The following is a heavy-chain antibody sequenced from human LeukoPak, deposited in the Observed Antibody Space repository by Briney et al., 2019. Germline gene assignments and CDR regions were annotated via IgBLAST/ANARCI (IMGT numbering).Heavy chain of an antibody. CDR3: ARGHFTVGGVIDWFDP. D-gene: IGHD3-16*02. Sequence: SETLSLTCTVSGGSISTSSYYWGWVRQPPGKGLEWIGNIFYSGSTYYNPSLRSRVTMSVDTSKDQFSLRLSSVTAADTAVYYCARGHFTVGGVIDWFDPWGQGTLVTVSS. CDR2: IFYSGST. CDR1: GGSISTSSYY. V-gene: IGHV4-39*07. J-gene: IGHJ5*02.